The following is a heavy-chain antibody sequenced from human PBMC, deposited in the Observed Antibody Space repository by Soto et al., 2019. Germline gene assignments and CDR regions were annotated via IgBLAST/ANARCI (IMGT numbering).Heavy chain of an antibody. Sequence: EVQLVQSGGGLVQPGGSLRLSCAASRFTFSNYALTWVRQAPGKGLEWVSSISSSSSYIYSADSLKGRFTISRDNAKNSLYLQMVSLRPEDTALYYCARDLGEVSAVWGQGTQVTVSS. D-gene: IGHD3-10*01. V-gene: IGHV3-21*01. CDR3: ARDLGEVSAV. CDR2: ISSSSSYI. CDR1: RFTFSNYA. J-gene: IGHJ4*02.